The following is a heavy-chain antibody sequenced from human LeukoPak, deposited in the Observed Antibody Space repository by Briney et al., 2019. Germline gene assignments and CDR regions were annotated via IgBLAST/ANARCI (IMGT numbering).Heavy chain of an antibody. V-gene: IGHV3-64D*09. CDR3: VKLDLGYYYHT. Sequence: GGSLRLSCSASGFTFSTYAFHWVRQAPGKGLEYVSAISGNGDTTYYADSVKGIFTISRDNSRNTLFLQMSSLRAEDTAMYYCVKLDLGYYYHTWGQGTLVTVSS. J-gene: IGHJ5*02. D-gene: IGHD3-22*01. CDR1: GFTFSTYA. CDR2: ISGNGDTT.